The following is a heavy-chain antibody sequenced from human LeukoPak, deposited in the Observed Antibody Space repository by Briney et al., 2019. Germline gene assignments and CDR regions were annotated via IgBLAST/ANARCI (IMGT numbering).Heavy chain of an antibody. Sequence: GASVKVSCKASGYTFTGYYMHWVRQAPGQGLEWMGWINPNSGGTNYAQKFQGWVTMTRDTSISTAYMELSRLRSDDTAVYYCARGGAAAATYYYYYGMDVWGQGTTVTVSS. CDR3: ARGGAAAATYYYYYGMDV. CDR1: GYTFTGYY. CDR2: INPNSGGT. V-gene: IGHV1-2*04. D-gene: IGHD6-13*01. J-gene: IGHJ6*02.